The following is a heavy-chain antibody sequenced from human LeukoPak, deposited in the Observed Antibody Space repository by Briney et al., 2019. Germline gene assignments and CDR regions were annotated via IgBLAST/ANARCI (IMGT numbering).Heavy chain of an antibody. CDR2: ISGSGGST. CDR1: GFTFSSYG. J-gene: IGHJ3*02. D-gene: IGHD1-26*01. V-gene: IGHV3-23*01. Sequence: GGSLRLSCAASGFTFSSYGMSWVRQAPGKGLEWVSAISGSGGSTYYADSVRGRFTISRDNSKNTLYLQMNSLRAEDTAVYYCAKVKEEGATIVTAFDIWGQGTMVTVSS. CDR3: AKVKEEGATIVTAFDI.